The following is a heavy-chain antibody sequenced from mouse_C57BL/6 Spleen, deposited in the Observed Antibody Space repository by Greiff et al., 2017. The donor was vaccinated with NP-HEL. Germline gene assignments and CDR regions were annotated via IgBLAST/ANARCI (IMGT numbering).Heavy chain of an antibody. V-gene: IGHV1-26*01. D-gene: IGHD2-4*01. Sequence: VQLQQSGPELVKPGASVKISCKASGYTFTDYYMNWVKQSHGKSLEWIGDINPNNGGTSYNQKFKGKATLTVDKSSSTAYMELRSLTSEDSAVYYCARSRDYDEEGFDYWGQGTTLTVSS. CDR1: GYTFTDYY. J-gene: IGHJ2*01. CDR2: INPNNGGT. CDR3: ARSRDYDEEGFDY.